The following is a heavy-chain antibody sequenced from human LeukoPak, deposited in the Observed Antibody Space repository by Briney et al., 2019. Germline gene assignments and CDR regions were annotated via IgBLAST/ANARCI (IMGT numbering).Heavy chain of an antibody. Sequence: SVKVSCKASGGTFSSYAISWVRQAPGQGLEWMGGIIPIFGTANYAQKFQGRVTITADKSTSTVYMELSSLRSEDTAVYYCARGRWYYYGSGSYTPVKNYYYGMDVWGKGTTVTVSS. CDR3: ARGRWYYYGSGSYTPVKNYYYGMDV. D-gene: IGHD3-10*01. CDR1: GGTFSSYA. V-gene: IGHV1-69*06. J-gene: IGHJ6*04. CDR2: IIPIFGTA.